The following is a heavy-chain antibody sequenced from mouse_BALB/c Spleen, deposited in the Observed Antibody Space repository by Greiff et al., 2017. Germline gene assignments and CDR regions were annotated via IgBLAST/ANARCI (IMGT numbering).Heavy chain of an antibody. CDR3: ARGGLRRGFAY. CDR2: ISYSGST. Sequence: EVQLQESGPGLVKPSQSLSLTCTVTGYSITSDYAWNWIRQFPGNKLEWMGYISYSGSTSYNPSLKSRISITRDTSKNQFFLQLNSVTTEDTATYYCARGGLRRGFAYWGQGTLVTVSA. D-gene: IGHD2-4*01. V-gene: IGHV3-2*02. J-gene: IGHJ3*01. CDR1: GYSITSDYA.